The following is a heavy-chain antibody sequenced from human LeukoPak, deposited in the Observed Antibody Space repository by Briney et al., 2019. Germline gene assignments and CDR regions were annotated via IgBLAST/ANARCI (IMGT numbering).Heavy chain of an antibody. CDR3: ARGFHYYYDSSGYYLDY. V-gene: IGHV3-66*01. J-gene: IGHJ4*02. D-gene: IGHD3-22*01. CDR1: GFTVSSNY. Sequence: GGSLRLSCAASGFTVSSNYMSWVRQAPGKGLEWVSVIYSGGSTYYADSVKGRFTISRDNSKNTLYLQMNSLRAEDTAVYYCARGFHYYYDSSGYYLDYWGQGTPVTVSS. CDR2: IYSGGST.